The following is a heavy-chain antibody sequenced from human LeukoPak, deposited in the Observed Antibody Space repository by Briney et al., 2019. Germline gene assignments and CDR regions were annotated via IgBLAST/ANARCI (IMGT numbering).Heavy chain of an antibody. Sequence: PGGSLRLSCAASGFTFSSYSMNWVRQAPGKGLEWVSSISSSSYIYYADSVKGRFTISRDNAKNSLYLQMNSLRAEDTAVYYCARAIIDIVVVPAAEMDVWGKGTTVTVSS. CDR3: ARAIIDIVVVPAAEMDV. V-gene: IGHV3-21*01. J-gene: IGHJ6*04. CDR2: ISSSSYI. CDR1: GFTFSSYS. D-gene: IGHD2-2*01.